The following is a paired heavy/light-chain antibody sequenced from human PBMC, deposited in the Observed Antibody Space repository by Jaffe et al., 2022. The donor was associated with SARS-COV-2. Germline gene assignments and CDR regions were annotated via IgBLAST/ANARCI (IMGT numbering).Light chain of an antibody. V-gene: IGKV3-15*01. CDR2: GAS. CDR1: QGVSSN. J-gene: IGKJ1*01. CDR3: QQYNDWPRT. Sequence: IVMTQSPATLSVSPGERATLSCRASQGVSSNLAWYQQKPGQAPRLLIYGASTRATGIPARFGGSGSGTEFTLTISSLQSEDFAVYYCQQYNDWPRTFGQGTKVEIK.
Heavy chain of an antibody. CDR3: ARALWYMDV. D-gene: IGHD3-10*01. CDR1: GFTFSDYY. J-gene: IGHJ6*03. V-gene: IGHV3-11*01. CDR2: ISASGSTI. Sequence: QVQLVESGGGLVKPGGSLRLSCAASGFTFSDYYMSWIRQAPGKGLEWVSYISASGSTISYADSVKGRFTISRDNAKNSLYLQMNSLKAEDTAVYYCARALWYMDVWGKGTTVTVSS.